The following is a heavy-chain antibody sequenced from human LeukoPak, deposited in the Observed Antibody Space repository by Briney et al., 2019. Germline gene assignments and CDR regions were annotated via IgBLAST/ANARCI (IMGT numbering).Heavy chain of an antibody. J-gene: IGHJ4*02. V-gene: IGHV4-59*01. D-gene: IGHD2-15*01. Sequence: SETLSLTCTVSGGSISSYYWSWIRQPPGKGLEWIGYIYYSGSTNYNPSLKSRVTISVDTSKNQFSLKLSSVTAADTAVYYCARVRGGAYYFDYWGQGTLVTVSS. CDR3: ARVRGGAYYFDY. CDR1: GGSISSYY. CDR2: IYYSGST.